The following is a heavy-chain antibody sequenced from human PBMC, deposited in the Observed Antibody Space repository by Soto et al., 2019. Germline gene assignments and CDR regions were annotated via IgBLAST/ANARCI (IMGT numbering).Heavy chain of an antibody. CDR1: GFTFSSYA. Sequence: QVQLVESGGGVVQPGRSLRLSCAASGFTFSSYAMHWVRQAPGKGLEWVAVISYDGSNKYYADSVKGRFTISRDNSKNTLYRQMNSLRAEDTAVYYCARDHRQLLRAGDAFDIWGQGTMVTVSS. CDR2: ISYDGSNK. J-gene: IGHJ3*02. V-gene: IGHV3-30-3*01. CDR3: ARDHRQLLRAGDAFDI. D-gene: IGHD6-13*01.